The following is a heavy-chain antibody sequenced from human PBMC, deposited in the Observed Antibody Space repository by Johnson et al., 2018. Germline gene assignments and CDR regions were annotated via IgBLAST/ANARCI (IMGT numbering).Heavy chain of an antibody. CDR2: IWYDGSNK. D-gene: IGHD3-10*01. CDR1: GFTFSGYG. J-gene: IGHJ6*02. CDR3: ARGRRGSRNYYGMDV. V-gene: IGHV3-33*01. Sequence: VQLLESGGAVVQPGRSLRLSCAASGFTFSGYGMHWVRQAPGKGLEWVSVIWYDGSNKYYADSVKGRIILSSDNSRNTLELHMNSLRAECTAVYYCARGRRGSRNYYGMDVWGQGTTVTVSS.